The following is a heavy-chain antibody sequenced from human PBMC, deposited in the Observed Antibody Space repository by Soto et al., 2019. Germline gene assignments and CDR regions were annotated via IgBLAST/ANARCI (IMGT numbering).Heavy chain of an antibody. CDR1: GDTVSTYT. V-gene: IGHV1-69*13. J-gene: IGHJ6*02. D-gene: IGHD4-17*01. Sequence: GASVTVACTASGDTVSTYTITGLRKAPGQGLEGMGGIIPRSATSKYAQKFQGRVTITADESTSTVYMELRTLRPEDTAVYYCAREGLVLVPTTVKSDYYYYAMDVWGQGIKVTVSS. CDR2: IIPRSATS. CDR3: AREGLVLVPTTVKSDYYYYAMDV.